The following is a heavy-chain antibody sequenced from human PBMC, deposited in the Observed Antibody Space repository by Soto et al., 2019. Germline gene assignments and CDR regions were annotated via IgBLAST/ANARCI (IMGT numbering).Heavy chain of an antibody. J-gene: IGHJ5*02. CDR2: IYYSGST. Sequence: PSETLSLTCTVSGGSISSGGYYWSWIRQHPGKGLERIGYIYYSGSTYYNPSLKSRVTISVDTSKNQFSLKLSSVTAADTAVYYCARTRKIHYDFWSGLFEDWFDPWGQGTLVTVSS. CDR3: ARTRKIHYDFWSGLFEDWFDP. V-gene: IGHV4-31*03. D-gene: IGHD3-3*01. CDR1: GGSISSGGYY.